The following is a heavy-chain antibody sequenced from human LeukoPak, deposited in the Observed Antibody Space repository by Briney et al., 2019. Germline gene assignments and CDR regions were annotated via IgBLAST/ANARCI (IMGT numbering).Heavy chain of an antibody. CDR3: ARGYCSSTSCYDDY. CDR1: GYTFTGYY. Sequence: ASVKVSCKASGYTFTGYYMHWVRQAPGQGLEWMGWINPNSGGTNYAQKFQGRVTMTRDTSISTAYMELSSLRSEDTAVYYCARGYCSSTSCYDDYWGQGTLVTVSS. V-gene: IGHV1-2*02. J-gene: IGHJ4*02. D-gene: IGHD2-2*01. CDR2: INPNSGGT.